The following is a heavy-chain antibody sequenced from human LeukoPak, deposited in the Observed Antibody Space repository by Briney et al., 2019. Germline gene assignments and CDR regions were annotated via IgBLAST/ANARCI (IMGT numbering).Heavy chain of an antibody. CDR2: IKQDGSEK. V-gene: IGHV3-7*01. Sequence: GGSLRLSCVASGFTFSSYWMSWVRQAPGKGLEWVANIKQDGSEKYYVDSVKGRFTISRDNAKNSLYLQMNSLRAEDTAVYYCARLGEIAVAGSFDYWGQGTLVTVSS. D-gene: IGHD6-19*01. CDR3: ARLGEIAVAGSFDY. J-gene: IGHJ4*02. CDR1: GFTFSSYW.